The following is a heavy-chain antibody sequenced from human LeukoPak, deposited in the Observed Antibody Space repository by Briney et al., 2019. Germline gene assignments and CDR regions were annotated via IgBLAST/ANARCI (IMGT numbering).Heavy chain of an antibody. V-gene: IGHV1-69*05. CDR1: GGTFSSYA. Sequence: GSSVKVSCKASGGTFSSYAISWVRQAPGQGLEWMGGIIPIFGTANYAQKFQGRVTITTDESTSTAYMELSSLRSEDTAVCYCAKSIPYYYYYMDVWGKGTTVTVSS. CDR2: IIPIFGTA. D-gene: IGHD6-6*01. J-gene: IGHJ6*03. CDR3: AKSIPYYYYYMDV.